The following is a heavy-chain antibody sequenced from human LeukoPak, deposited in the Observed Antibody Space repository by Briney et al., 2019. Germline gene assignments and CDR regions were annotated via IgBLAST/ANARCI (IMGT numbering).Heavy chain of an antibody. CDR1: GYTFTSYD. J-gene: IGHJ4*02. Sequence: EASVKVSCKASGYTFTSYDINWVRQATGQGLEWMGWMNPNSGNTGYAQKFQGRVTMTRNTSISTAYMELSSLRSEDTAVYYCARGSWVWFGGLLGYWGQGTLVTVSS. D-gene: IGHD3-10*01. V-gene: IGHV1-8*01. CDR3: ARGSWVWFGGLLGY. CDR2: MNPNSGNT.